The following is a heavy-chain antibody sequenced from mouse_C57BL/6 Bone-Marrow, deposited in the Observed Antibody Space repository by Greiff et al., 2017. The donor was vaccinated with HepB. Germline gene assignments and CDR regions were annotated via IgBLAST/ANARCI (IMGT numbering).Heavy chain of an antibody. D-gene: IGHD2-4*01. CDR2: IDPETGGT. CDR1: GYTFTDYE. CDR3: SRKEYDYDYYFDY. V-gene: IGHV1-15*01. J-gene: IGHJ2*01. Sequence: QVQLKQSGAELVRPGASVTLSCKASGYTFTDYEMHWVKQTPVHGLEWIGAIDPETGGTAYNQKFKGKAILTADKSSSTAYMELRSLTSEDSAVYYCSRKEYDYDYYFDYWGQGTTLTVSS.